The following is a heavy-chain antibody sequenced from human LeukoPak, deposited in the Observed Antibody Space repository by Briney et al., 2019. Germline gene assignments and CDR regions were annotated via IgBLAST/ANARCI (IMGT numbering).Heavy chain of an antibody. CDR2: IYYSGST. J-gene: IGHJ4*02. CDR1: GGSISSYY. D-gene: IGHD6-13*01. Sequence: PSETLSLTCTVSGGSISSYYWSWIRQPPGKGLEWIGYIYYSGSTNYNPSLKSRVTISVGTSKNQFSLKLSSVTAADTAVYYCARVGTAAAAPRPYYFDYWGQGTLVTVSS. V-gene: IGHV4-59*01. CDR3: ARVGTAAAAPRPYYFDY.